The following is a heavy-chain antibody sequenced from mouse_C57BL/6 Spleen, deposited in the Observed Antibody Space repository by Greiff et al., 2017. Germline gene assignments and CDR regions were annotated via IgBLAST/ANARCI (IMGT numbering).Heavy chain of an antibody. V-gene: IGHV1-9*01. J-gene: IGHJ4*01. Sequence: VQLQQSGAELMKPGASVKLSCKATGYTFTGYWIEWVKQRPGHGLEWIGEILPGNGSTNYNEKFKGKATFTADTSSNTAYMQLSSLTTEDSAIYYCARNYGSRYAMDYWGQGTSVTVSS. CDR3: ARNYGSRYAMDY. CDR1: GYTFTGYW. D-gene: IGHD1-1*01. CDR2: ILPGNGST.